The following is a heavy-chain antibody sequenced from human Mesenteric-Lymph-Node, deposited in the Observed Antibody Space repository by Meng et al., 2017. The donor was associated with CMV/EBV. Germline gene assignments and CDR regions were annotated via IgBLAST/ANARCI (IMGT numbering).Heavy chain of an antibody. D-gene: IGHD6-13*01. CDR1: GFTFSSYS. CDR2: ISYDGSNK. J-gene: IGHJ4*02. Sequence: GESLKISCAASGFTFSSYSMNWVRQAPGKGLEWVAVISYDGSNKYYADSVKGRFTISRDNAKNTLYLQMSSLRAEDTAVYYCARRGRIAAAGTGYYFDYWGQGVVVTVSS. CDR3: ARRGRIAAAGTGYYFDY. V-gene: IGHV3-30*03.